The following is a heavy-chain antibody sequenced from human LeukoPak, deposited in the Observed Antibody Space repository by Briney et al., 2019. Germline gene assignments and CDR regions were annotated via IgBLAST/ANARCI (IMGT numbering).Heavy chain of an antibody. CDR3: AKELDTMFFDY. Sequence: GGSLRLSCATSGFTFDRYTIHWVRQAPGKGLEWVSLAGWAGGTTYYSDSVRGRFTISRDSGKNSVYLQMNSLTTDDAAFYFCAKELDTMFFDYWGQGALVTVSS. J-gene: IGHJ4*02. D-gene: IGHD3-10*02. CDR2: AGWAGGTT. V-gene: IGHV3-43*01. CDR1: GFTFDRYT.